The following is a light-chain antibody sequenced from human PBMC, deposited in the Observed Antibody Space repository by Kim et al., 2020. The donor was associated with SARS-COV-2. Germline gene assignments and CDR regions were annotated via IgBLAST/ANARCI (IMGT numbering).Light chain of an antibody. J-gene: IGLJ1*01. CDR2: DVS. V-gene: IGLV2-14*03. CDR3: TSYTSSSTFV. CDR1: SSDVGGYNF. Sequence: QSVLTQPASVSGSPGQSITISCTGTSSDVGGYNFVSWYQHYPGKAPKLMIYDVSKRPSGVSNRFSGSKSGNTASLTISGLQAEDEADYYCTSYTSSSTFVFGTGTKVTVL.